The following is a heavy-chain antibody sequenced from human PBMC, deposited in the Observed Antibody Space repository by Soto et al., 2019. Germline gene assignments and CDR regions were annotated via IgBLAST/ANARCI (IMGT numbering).Heavy chain of an antibody. V-gene: IGHV1-69*13. D-gene: IGHD2-15*01. J-gene: IGHJ6*02. Sequence: SVKVSCKASGGTFSSDAFSWVRQAPGQGLEWMGGIIPTSGTANYAQKFQGRATITADESTSTAYMELSSLTSEDTAVYFCARGQGYCSGGICYYYYYGMDVWGQGTTVTVSS. CDR1: GGTFSSDA. CDR3: ARGQGYCSGGICYYYYYGMDV. CDR2: IIPTSGTA.